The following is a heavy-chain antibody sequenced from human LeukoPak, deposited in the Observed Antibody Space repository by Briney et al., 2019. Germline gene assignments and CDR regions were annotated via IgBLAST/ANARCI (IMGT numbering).Heavy chain of an antibody. CDR3: AKAPYGSGSYYVNL. V-gene: IGHV3-23*01. CDR1: GITFSNYG. J-gene: IGHJ5*02. Sequence: GGSLRLSCVASGITFSNYGMSWVRQAPGKGLEWASATRGAGDITDYADSVKGRFTISRDNSKNMLYLQMSSLRAEDTAIYYCAKAPYGSGSYYVNLWGQGTLVTVSS. D-gene: IGHD3-10*01. CDR2: TRGAGDIT.